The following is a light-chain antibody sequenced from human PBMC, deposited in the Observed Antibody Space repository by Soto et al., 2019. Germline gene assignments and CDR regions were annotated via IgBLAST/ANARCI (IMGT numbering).Light chain of an antibody. CDR1: SSNIGATYD. Sequence: QSVLTQPPSVSGAPGQRVTISCTGRSSNIGATYDVQWYQQLPGTAPKLLIYGNSNRPSGVPDRFSGSKSGTSASLAITGLQADDEADYYCQSYDSSLSAHYVFGTGTKVTV. CDR3: QSYDSSLSAHYV. CDR2: GNS. V-gene: IGLV1-40*01. J-gene: IGLJ1*01.